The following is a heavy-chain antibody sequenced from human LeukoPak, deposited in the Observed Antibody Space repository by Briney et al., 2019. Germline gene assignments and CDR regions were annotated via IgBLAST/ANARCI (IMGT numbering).Heavy chain of an antibody. V-gene: IGHV3-74*01. D-gene: IGHD6-13*01. J-gene: IGHJ3*02. CDR2: ISRDGRTT. CDR3: AKDGSSWYSDAFDI. Sequence: PGGSLRLSCAASGFTFSSYWMYWVRQAPGKGLVWVSRISRDGRTTSHADSVKGRFTIFRDNAKDTLYLQMNSLRAEDTAVYYCAKDGSSWYSDAFDIWGQGTMVTVSS. CDR1: GFTFSSYW.